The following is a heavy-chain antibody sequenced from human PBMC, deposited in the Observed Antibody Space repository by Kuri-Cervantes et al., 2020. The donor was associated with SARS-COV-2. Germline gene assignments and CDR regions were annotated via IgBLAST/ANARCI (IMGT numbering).Heavy chain of an antibody. D-gene: IGHD3/OR15-3a*01. CDR1: GASITHHY. Sequence: ESLKISCTVSGASITHHYWSWMRQPPGKGLEWIGYVHNSGSTSFSPSLRSRVTMSIDTSMSQFSLKLYSVTAADTAIYYCVGASFGLVGACDYWGHGTLVTVSS. V-gene: IGHV4-59*11. J-gene: IGHJ4*01. CDR3: VGASFGLVGACDY. CDR2: VHNSGST.